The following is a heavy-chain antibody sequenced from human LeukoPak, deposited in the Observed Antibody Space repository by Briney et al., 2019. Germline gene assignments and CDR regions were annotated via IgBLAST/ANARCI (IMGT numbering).Heavy chain of an antibody. CDR3: AKDTSELWYYYYYMDV. CDR2: IHYDGSNK. V-gene: IGHV3-30*02. CDR1: GFTFSSYG. Sequence: PGGSLRLSCAASGFTFSSYGMHWVRQAPGKGLEWVAFIHYDGSNKYYADSVKGRFTISRDNSKNTLYVQMNSLRVEDTAIYYCAKDTSELWYYYYYMDVWGKGTTVTVSS. J-gene: IGHJ6*03. D-gene: IGHD1-26*01.